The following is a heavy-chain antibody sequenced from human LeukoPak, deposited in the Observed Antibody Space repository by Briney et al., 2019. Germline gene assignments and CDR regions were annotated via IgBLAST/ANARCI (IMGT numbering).Heavy chain of an antibody. V-gene: IGHV3-21*01. D-gene: IGHD3-22*01. CDR1: GFTFSSYS. J-gene: IGHJ6*03. CDR2: ISSSSSYI. Sequence: PGGSLRLSCAASGFTFSSYSMNWVRQAPGKGLEWVSSISSSSSYIYYADSVKGRFTISRDNAKNSLYLQMNSLRAEDTAVYYCARDSGNYYDSSGFYYMDVWGKGTTVTVSS. CDR3: ARDSGNYYDSSGFYYMDV.